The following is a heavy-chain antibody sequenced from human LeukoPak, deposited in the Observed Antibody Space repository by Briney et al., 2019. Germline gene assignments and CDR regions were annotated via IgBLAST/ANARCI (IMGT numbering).Heavy chain of an antibody. D-gene: IGHD6-19*01. Sequence: SETLSLTCAVYGGSFSGYYWSWIRQPPGKGLEWIGEINHSGSTNYNPSLKSRVTISVDTSKNQFSLKLSSVTAADTAVYYCARWSSSGWRRLDYWGQATLVTVSS. CDR1: GGSFSGYY. CDR2: INHSGST. V-gene: IGHV4-34*01. J-gene: IGHJ4*02. CDR3: ARWSSSGWRRLDY.